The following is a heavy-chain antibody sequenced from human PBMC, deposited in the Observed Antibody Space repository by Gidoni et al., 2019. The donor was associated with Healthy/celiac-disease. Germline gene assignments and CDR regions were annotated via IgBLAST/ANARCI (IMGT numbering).Heavy chain of an antibody. CDR3: ARGTGQWLGLFDY. V-gene: IGHV3-21*01. CDR2: ISSSSSYI. CDR1: GFTFSSSS. Sequence: EVQLVESGGGLVKPGGTLRVSGAASGFTFSSSSMNWVRQAPGKGLEWVSAISSSSSYIYYADSSKGRFTIYRDNAKNSLYLQMKSLRAEDTAVYYWARGTGQWLGLFDYLGQGTLVTVSS. J-gene: IGHJ4*02. D-gene: IGHD6-19*01.